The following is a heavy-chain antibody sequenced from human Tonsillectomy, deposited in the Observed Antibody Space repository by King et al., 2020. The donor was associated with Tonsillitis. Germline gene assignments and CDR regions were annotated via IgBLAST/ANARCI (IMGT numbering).Heavy chain of an antibody. D-gene: IGHD2-2*01. CDR1: RFTFRSYA. CDR2: ISGSGGGT. J-gene: IGHJ6*03. Sequence: VQLVESGGGLVQPGGSLRLSCIASRFTFRSYAMSWVRQAPGKGLEWVSRISGSGGGTNYADSVKGRFTISRDNSQNTLFLQMNNLRAEDTAVYYCVIDIVVVPAAKGSYYMDVWGKGTTVTVS. V-gene: IGHV3-23*04. CDR3: VIDIVVVPAAKGSYYMDV.